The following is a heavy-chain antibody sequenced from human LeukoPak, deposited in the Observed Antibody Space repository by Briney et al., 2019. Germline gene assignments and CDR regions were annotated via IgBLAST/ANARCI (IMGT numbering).Heavy chain of an antibody. J-gene: IGHJ5*02. Sequence: PGRSLRLSCAASGFTFSSYAMHWVRQAPGKGLEWVAVISYDGSNKYYADSVKGRFTISRDNSKNTLYLQMNSLRAEDTAVYYCARDQDDYGGHDPWGQGTLVTVSS. CDR1: GFTFSSYA. D-gene: IGHD4-23*01. CDR3: ARDQDDYGGHDP. V-gene: IGHV3-30-3*01. CDR2: ISYDGSNK.